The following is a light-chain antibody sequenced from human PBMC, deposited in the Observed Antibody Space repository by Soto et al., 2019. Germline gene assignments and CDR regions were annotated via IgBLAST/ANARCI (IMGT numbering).Light chain of an antibody. J-gene: IGKJ1*01. CDR1: QSISSW. Sequence: DIQMTQSPSTLSASVGDRVTITCRASQSISSWLAWYQQKPGKAPKLLVYKASSLESGVPSRFSCSGSGTEFTLNISRLQPDDFVTYCCQQYNGHWTFGQGTKVEIK. V-gene: IGKV1-5*03. CDR2: KAS. CDR3: QQYNGHWT.